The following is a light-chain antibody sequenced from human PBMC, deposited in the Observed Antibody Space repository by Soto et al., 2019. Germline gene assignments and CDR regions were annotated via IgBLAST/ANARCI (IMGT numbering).Light chain of an antibody. Sequence: DLQMTQSPSTLSASVGDRVTITCRASQSISSWLAWYQQKPGKAPKLLIYKASSLESGVPSRFSGSGSGTEFTLTISSLQPDDFATYYCQQYSSYPTFGQGTKVEIK. CDR2: KAS. V-gene: IGKV1-5*03. J-gene: IGKJ1*01. CDR1: QSISSW. CDR3: QQYSSYPT.